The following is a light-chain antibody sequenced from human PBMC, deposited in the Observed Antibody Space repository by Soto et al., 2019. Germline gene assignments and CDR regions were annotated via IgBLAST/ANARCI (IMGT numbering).Light chain of an antibody. V-gene: IGKV1-5*01. CDR2: DAS. CDR1: QSISSW. CDR3: QQYNSYLWT. J-gene: IGKJ1*01. Sequence: DIQMSVAPSTLSVSVKNRVTITCRTSQSISSWLSWYQQKPGKAPNLLIYDASRLESGVPSRFSGSGSGTEFTLTINCLQPDDFATYYCQQYNSYLWTFGHGTKVDVK.